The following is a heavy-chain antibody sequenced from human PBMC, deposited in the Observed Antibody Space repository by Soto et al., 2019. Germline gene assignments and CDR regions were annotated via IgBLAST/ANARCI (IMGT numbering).Heavy chain of an antibody. CDR1: GGSLTSGGHY. D-gene: IGHD2-15*01. CDR3: ARVGHRWYFSVLTDY. CDR2: IYDSGNMY. J-gene: IGHJ4*02. Sequence: PSETLSLPCTVSGGSLTSGGHYWGWIRQYPGKGLERIGHIYDSGNMYFYTPSLKSRVTISADTSRNQFSLSLSSLTAADTAVYYCARVGHRWYFSVLTDYWGQGILVTVSS. V-gene: IGHV4-31*03.